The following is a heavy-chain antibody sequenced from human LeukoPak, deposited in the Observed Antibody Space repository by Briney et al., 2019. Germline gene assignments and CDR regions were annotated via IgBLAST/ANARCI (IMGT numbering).Heavy chain of an antibody. J-gene: IGHJ6*02. CDR2: MSSGGTT. CDR1: GFTVGSNH. Sequence: GGSLRLSCAASGFTVGSNHMSWVRLAPGKGLEWVSIMSSGGTTSYADSVKGRFTISRDNSRNTLYLQMNSLRAEDTGVYYCATRGAPGYYYGMDVWGQGTTVTVSS. D-gene: IGHD1-26*01. CDR3: ATRGAPGYYYGMDV. V-gene: IGHV3-66*01.